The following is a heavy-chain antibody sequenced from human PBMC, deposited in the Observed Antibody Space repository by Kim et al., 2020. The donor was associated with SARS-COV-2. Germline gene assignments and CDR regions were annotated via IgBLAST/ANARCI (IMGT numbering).Heavy chain of an antibody. CDR3: AREGAAGVYGDYDVVETYGMDV. CDR1: GFTFSDYY. J-gene: IGHJ6*02. V-gene: IGHV3-11*01. CDR2: ISSSGSTI. D-gene: IGHD4-17*01. Sequence: GGSLRLSCAASGFTFSDYYMSWIRQAPGKGLEWVSYISSSGSTIYYADSVKGRFTISRDNAKNSLYLQMNSLRAEDTAVYYCAREGAAGVYGDYDVVETYGMDVWGQGTTVTVSS.